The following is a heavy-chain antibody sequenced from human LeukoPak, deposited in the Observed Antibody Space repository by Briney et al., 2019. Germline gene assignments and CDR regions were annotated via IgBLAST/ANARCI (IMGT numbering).Heavy chain of an antibody. D-gene: IGHD4-17*01. V-gene: IGHV3-13*01. J-gene: IGHJ4*02. CDR3: ARGSGPGVTTIDS. CDR1: GFTFSNYD. Sequence: GGSLRLSCEASGFTFSNYDMHWVRQRPGKGLEWVSAFHRDGDTYYLDSVKGRFTISREDAKNSLYLQMDTLRAGDTAVYYCARGSGPGVTTIDSWGQGTLVIVSS. CDR2: FHRDGDT.